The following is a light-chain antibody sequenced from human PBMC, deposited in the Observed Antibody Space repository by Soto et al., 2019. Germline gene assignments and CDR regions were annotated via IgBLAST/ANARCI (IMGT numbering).Light chain of an antibody. V-gene: IGKV1-5*03. CDR3: QQYSTYSLT. CDR1: ESISSS. J-gene: IGKJ4*01. Sequence: DIQVTQSPSSLSASVGDRVTITCRASESISSSVAGDQQKPGKAPQLMIYRASALQSGVPSRFSSSGSGTEFTLTIDSLQPDDFETFYCQQYSTYSLTFGGGTQLDI. CDR2: RAS.